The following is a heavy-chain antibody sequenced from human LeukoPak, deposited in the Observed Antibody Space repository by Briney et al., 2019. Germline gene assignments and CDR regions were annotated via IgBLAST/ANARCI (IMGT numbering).Heavy chain of an antibody. CDR3: AREGPDY. V-gene: IGHV1-8*01. Sequence: ASVKVSCKASGYTFTNYDINWVRQATGQGLEWMGYMNPNSGNSAYAQKFQGRVTITTDASISTAYMELSGLRSEDAALYYCAREGPDYWGQGTLVTVSS. CDR2: MNPNSGNS. CDR1: GYTFTNYD. J-gene: IGHJ4*02.